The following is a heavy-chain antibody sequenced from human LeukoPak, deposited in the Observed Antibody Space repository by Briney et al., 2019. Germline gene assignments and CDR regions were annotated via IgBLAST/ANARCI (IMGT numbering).Heavy chain of an antibody. V-gene: IGHV4-30-4*01. J-gene: IGHJ6*02. CDR1: GGSISSGDYY. D-gene: IGHD2-21*01. CDR3: ARGGVVYYYGMDV. Sequence: SGTLSLTCAVSGGSISSGDYYWSWIRQPPGTGLEWIGYIYYSGSTYYNPSLKSRVTISVDTSKNQFSLKLSSVTAADTAVYYCARGGVVYYYGMDVWGQGTTVTVSS. CDR2: IYYSGST.